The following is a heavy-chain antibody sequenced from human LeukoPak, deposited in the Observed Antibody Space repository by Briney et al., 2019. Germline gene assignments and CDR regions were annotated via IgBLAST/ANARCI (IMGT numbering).Heavy chain of an antibody. D-gene: IGHD4-17*01. J-gene: IGHJ4*02. V-gene: IGHV4-61*05. CDR2: IYYSGST. CDR1: DGSISSSGYY. CDR3: ARGGNYGDYDGYFDY. Sequence: SETLSLTCTVSDGSISSSGYYWSWIRQPPGKGLEWIGYIYYSGSTNYNPSLRSRVTISVDTSKNQFSLKLSSVTAADTAVYYCARGGNYGDYDGYFDYWGQGTLVTVSS.